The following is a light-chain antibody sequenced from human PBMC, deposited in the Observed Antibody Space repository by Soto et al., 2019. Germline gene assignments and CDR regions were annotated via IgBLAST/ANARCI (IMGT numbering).Light chain of an antibody. CDR1: QSVDAY. CDR2: EAS. V-gene: IGKV3-11*01. Sequence: EIVLTQSPGTLSLSPGEGATLSCRASQSVDAYLAWYQQKPGQAPRLLTYEASIRATGVPARCSGSGSGTDFTLTIGRLEPEDFGVYYCQHRRSLPITYGQGTRLEIK. CDR3: QHRRSLPIT. J-gene: IGKJ5*01.